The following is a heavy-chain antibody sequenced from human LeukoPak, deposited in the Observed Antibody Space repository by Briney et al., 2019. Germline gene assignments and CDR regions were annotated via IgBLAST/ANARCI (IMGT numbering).Heavy chain of an antibody. CDR2: ISGSAGST. D-gene: IGHD6-13*01. CDR3: AKGPASTWYKYYFDY. V-gene: IGHV3-23*01. J-gene: IGHJ4*02. Sequence: GGSLRLSCAASGFTFSNYAMSWVRQAPGKGLEWVSAISGSAGSTYYADSVKGRFTISRDNSRNTLYLLMNSLRAEDTALYYCAKGPASTWYKYYFDYWGQGTLVTVSS. CDR1: GFTFSNYA.